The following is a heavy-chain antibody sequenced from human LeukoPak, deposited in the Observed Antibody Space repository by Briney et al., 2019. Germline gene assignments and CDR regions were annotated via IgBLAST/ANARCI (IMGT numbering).Heavy chain of an antibody. CDR2: INPGDSDT. CDR1: GYSFTSSW. D-gene: IGHD3-10*01. V-gene: IGHV5-51*01. J-gene: IGHJ5*02. Sequence: GESLKTSCQASGYSFTSSWIGWARQMPGKGLEWMAIINPGDSDTRYSPSFQGQVTISVDKSISTVYLQWGSLKASDTAMYYCARQPGAGWFDPWGQGTLVTVSS. CDR3: ARQPGAGWFDP.